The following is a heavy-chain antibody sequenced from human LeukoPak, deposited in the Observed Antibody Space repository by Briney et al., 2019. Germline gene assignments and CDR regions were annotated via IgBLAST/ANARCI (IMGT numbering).Heavy chain of an antibody. V-gene: IGHV4-59*08. J-gene: IGHJ6*02. Sequence: SETLSLTCTVSGGSISSYYWSWIRQPPGKGLEWIGYIYYSGSTNYNPSLKSRVTISVDTSKHQLFLKLSSVTAADTAMYYCARHPGGVVGASYYYGMDVWGQGTTVTVSS. D-gene: IGHD2-15*01. CDR1: GGSISSYY. CDR3: ARHPGGVVGASYYYGMDV. CDR2: IYYSGST.